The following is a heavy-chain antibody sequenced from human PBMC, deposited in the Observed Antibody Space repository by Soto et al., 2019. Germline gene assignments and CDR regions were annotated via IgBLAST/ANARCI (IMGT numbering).Heavy chain of an antibody. CDR3: ARRGTMRLVVNRTSDY. CDR2: INHSGST. J-gene: IGHJ4*02. V-gene: IGHV4-34*01. CDR1: GGSFSGYY. Sequence: SETLSLTCAVYGGSFSGYYWSCIRQPPGKGLEWIGEINHSGSTNYNPSLKSRVTISVDTSKNQFSLKLSSVTAADTAVYYCARRGTMRLVVNRTSDYWGQGTLVTVSS. D-gene: IGHD3-22*01.